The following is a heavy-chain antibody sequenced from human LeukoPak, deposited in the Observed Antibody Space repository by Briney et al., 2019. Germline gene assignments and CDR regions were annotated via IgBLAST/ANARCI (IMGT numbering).Heavy chain of an antibody. Sequence: ASVKVSCKASGYTFTGYYMHWVRQAPVQGLEWMGWINPNSGGTNYAQKFQGRVTMTRDTSISTAYMELSRLRSDDTAVYYCARTTYSSGWFDYWGQGTLVTVSS. V-gene: IGHV1-2*02. CDR2: INPNSGGT. CDR3: ARTTYSSGWFDY. D-gene: IGHD6-19*01. CDR1: GYTFTGYY. J-gene: IGHJ5*01.